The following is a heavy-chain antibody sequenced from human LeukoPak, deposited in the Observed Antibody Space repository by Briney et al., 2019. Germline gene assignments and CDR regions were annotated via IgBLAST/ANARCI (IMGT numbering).Heavy chain of an antibody. CDR2: IKSKTDGGTT. CDR1: GLTFSNAW. J-gene: IGHJ4*02. CDR3: TRCRTSCQGYFDY. D-gene: IGHD2-2*01. Sequence: NPGGSLRLSCAASGLTFSNAWMSWVRQAPGKGLEWVGRIKSKTDGGTTDYAAPVKGRFTISRDDSKNTLYLQMNSLKTEDTAVYYCTRCRTSCQGYFDYWGQGTLVTVSS. V-gene: IGHV3-15*01.